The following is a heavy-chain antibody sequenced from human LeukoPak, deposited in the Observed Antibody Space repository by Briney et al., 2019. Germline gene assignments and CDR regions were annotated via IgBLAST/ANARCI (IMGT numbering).Heavy chain of an antibody. CDR2: IYTSGST. V-gene: IGHV4-61*02. Sequence: PSETLSLTCTVSGGSVSSGSYYWSWIRQPAGKGLEWIGRIYTSGSTNYNPSLKSRVIISLDTSKNQFSLKLSFVTAADTAIYYCAREFHYWGQGTLVTVSS. J-gene: IGHJ4*02. CDR3: AREFHY. CDR1: GGSVSSGSYY.